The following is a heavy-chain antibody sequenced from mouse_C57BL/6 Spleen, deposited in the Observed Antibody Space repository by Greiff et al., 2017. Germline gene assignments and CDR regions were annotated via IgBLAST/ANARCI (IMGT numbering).Heavy chain of an antibody. D-gene: IGHD2-3*01. CDR1: GFNIKDYY. CDR2: IDPEDGDT. Sequence: VQLQQSGAELVRPGASVKLSCTASGFNIKDYYMHWVKQRPEQGLEWIGRIDPEDGDTEYAPKFQGKATMTADTTSNTDYLQLSSLTSETTAVYYCTTGLLLDYWPQGTTLTVSS. CDR3: TTGLLLDY. J-gene: IGHJ2*01. V-gene: IGHV14-1*01.